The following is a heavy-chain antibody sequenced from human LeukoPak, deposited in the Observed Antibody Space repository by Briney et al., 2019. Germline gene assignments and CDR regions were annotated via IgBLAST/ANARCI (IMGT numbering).Heavy chain of an antibody. CDR1: GVSISSYY. Sequence: SETLSLTCTVSGVSISSYYWSWIRQPPGKGLEWIGYIYYSGSTNYNPSLKSRVTISVDTSKNQFSLKLSSVTAADTAVYYCARVSLDYVWGSYRFHFDYWGQGTLVTVSS. CDR2: IYYSGST. D-gene: IGHD3-16*02. V-gene: IGHV4-59*01. CDR3: ARVSLDYVWGSYRFHFDY. J-gene: IGHJ4*02.